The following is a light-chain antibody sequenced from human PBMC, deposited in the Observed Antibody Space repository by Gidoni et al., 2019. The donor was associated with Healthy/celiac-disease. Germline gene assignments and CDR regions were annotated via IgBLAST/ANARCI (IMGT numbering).Light chain of an antibody. CDR1: SSDVASYNL. Sequence: QSALTQLAPVSGSPGQSITISCTGTSSDVASYNLVSWYQQHPRKAPKLMIYEVSKRPSGVSNRFSGSKTGNTASLTISGLQADDEAEYYCCSYAGSRVFGGGTKLTVL. CDR3: CSYAGSRV. J-gene: IGLJ3*02. V-gene: IGLV2-23*02. CDR2: EVS.